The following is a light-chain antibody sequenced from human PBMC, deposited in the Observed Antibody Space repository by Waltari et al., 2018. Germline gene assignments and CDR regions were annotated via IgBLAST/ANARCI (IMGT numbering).Light chain of an antibody. J-gene: IGKJ1*01. CDR2: KAS. CDR3: QQYNGYWT. Sequence: DIQMTQSPSTLSDSVGDRVTITCRASQSISSWLAWYQQKPGTAPKFLIYKASTLESGVPSRFSGSGSGTEFTLTINSLQPDNFATYYCQQYNGYWTFGQGTKVEIK. CDR1: QSISSW. V-gene: IGKV1-5*03.